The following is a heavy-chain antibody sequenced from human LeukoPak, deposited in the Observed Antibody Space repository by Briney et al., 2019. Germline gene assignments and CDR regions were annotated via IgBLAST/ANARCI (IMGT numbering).Heavy chain of an antibody. V-gene: IGHV3-11*04. J-gene: IGHJ5*02. Sequence: GGSLRLSCAASGLTFSDYYMSWIRQAPRKGLEWVADRSSSGSTIYYADSVKGRFTISRDNAKNSLYLQMNSLRAEDTAVYYCARAKGTAMIKGHCFDPWGQGTLVTVSS. CDR2: RSSSGSTI. CDR3: ARAKGTAMIKGHCFDP. CDR1: GLTFSDYY. D-gene: IGHD5-18*01.